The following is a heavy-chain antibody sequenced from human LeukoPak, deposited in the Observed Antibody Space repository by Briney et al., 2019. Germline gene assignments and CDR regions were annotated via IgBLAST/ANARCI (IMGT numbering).Heavy chain of an antibody. CDR1: GFTFIDYD. CDR3: ARGGIQVSGIDEFDY. V-gene: IGHV3-13*01. Sequence: PGGSLRLSCAASGFTFIDYDVHWVRQVIGKGLEWVSAIGIRGDTHYSGSVKGRLTISRENAGSSLYLQMNSLRAEDTAVYYCARGGIQVSGIDEFDYWGQGTLVTVSS. J-gene: IGHJ4*02. D-gene: IGHD6-19*01. CDR2: IGIRGDT.